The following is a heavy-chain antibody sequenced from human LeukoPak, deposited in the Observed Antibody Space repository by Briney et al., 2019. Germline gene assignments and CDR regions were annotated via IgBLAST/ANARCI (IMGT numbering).Heavy chain of an antibody. CDR2: IIPTFGTA. CDR1: GGTFSSYA. V-gene: IGHV1-69*13. CDR3: ARDSPPNIAAGGMDV. Sequence: ASVKVSCKASGGTFSSYAISWVRQAPGQGLEWMGGIIPTFGTANYAQKFQGRVTITADESTSTAYMELSSLRSEDTAVYYCARDSPPNIAAGGMDVWGKGTTVTVSS. J-gene: IGHJ6*04. D-gene: IGHD6-13*01.